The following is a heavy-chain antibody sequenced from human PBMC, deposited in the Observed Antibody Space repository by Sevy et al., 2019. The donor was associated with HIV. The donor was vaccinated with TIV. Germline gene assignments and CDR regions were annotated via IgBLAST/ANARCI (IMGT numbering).Heavy chain of an antibody. D-gene: IGHD3-9*01. CDR1: GYTFTGYY. Sequence: ASVKASCKASGYTFTGYYMHWVRQAPGQGLEWMGWINPNSGGTNYAQKFQGRVTMTRDTSISTAYMELSRLRSDDTAVYYCARVGYFDWLLPFDYWGQGTLVTVSS. V-gene: IGHV1-2*02. J-gene: IGHJ4*02. CDR3: ARVGYFDWLLPFDY. CDR2: INPNSGGT.